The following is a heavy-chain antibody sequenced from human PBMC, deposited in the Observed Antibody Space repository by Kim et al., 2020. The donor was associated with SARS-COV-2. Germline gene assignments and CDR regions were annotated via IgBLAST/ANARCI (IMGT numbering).Heavy chain of an antibody. J-gene: IGHJ6*02. CDR3: AIRETNPAVAGLYYYGMDV. Sequence: ASVKVSCKASGYTFTSYAMHWVHQAPGQRLEWMGWINAGNGNTKYSQKFQGRVTITRDTSASTAYMELSSLRSEDTAVYYCAIRETNPAVAGLYYYGMDVWGQGTTVTVSS. CDR1: GYTFTSYA. CDR2: INAGNGNT. D-gene: IGHD6-19*01. V-gene: IGHV1-3*01.